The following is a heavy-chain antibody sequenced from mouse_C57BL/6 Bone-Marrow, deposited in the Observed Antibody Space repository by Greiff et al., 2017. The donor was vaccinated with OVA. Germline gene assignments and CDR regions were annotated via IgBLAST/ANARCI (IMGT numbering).Heavy chain of an antibody. CDR1: GFSLTSYG. D-gene: IGHD3-3*01. CDR3: ARNGFLGVFDY. V-gene: IGHV2-2*01. J-gene: IGHJ2*01. CDR2: IWSGGST. Sequence: QVQLQQSGPGLVQPSQSLSITCTVSGFSLTSYGVHWVRQSPGKGLEWLGVIWSGGSTDSNAAFISRLSISKDNSKSQVFFKMNSQQADDTAIYNCARNGFLGVFDYWGQGTTLTVSS.